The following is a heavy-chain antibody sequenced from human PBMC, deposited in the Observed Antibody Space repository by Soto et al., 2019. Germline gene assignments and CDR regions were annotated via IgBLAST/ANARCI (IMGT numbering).Heavy chain of an antibody. J-gene: IGHJ4*02. V-gene: IGHV4-39*01. CDR1: GDSTSSSSSY. CDR2: VYYSGST. Sequence: SETLSLTCTVSGDSTSSSSSYWAWIRQPPGKGLEWIGTVYYSGSTSYNPSLKSRVTISVDTSRNQFSLKLNSVTATDTAVYYCARHGMDYYDSSGYYYSPYYFDYWGRGTLVTVSS. D-gene: IGHD3-22*01. CDR3: ARHGMDYYDSSGYYYSPYYFDY.